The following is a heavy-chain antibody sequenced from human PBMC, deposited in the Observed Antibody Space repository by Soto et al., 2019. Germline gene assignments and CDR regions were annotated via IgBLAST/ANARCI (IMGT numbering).Heavy chain of an antibody. D-gene: IGHD4-4*01. J-gene: IGHJ6*02. V-gene: IGHV5-51*01. CDR3: ARHVGYSNTPNDYYAMDV. CDR2: IYPGDSDT. CDR1: GYSFTTYW. Sequence: EVQLVQSGAEVKKPGESLKISCKGSGYSFTTYWIGWVRQMPGKGLEWMGIIYPGDSDTRYSPSFQGQVTISADRSITTAYLQWSSLKASDTAMYYCARHVGYSNTPNDYYAMDVWGQGTPVTVSS.